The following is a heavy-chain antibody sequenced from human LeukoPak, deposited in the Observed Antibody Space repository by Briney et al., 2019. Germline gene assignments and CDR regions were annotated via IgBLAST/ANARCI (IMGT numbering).Heavy chain of an antibody. D-gene: IGHD3-10*01. CDR2: INPSGGST. Sequence: ASVKVSCKASGYTFTSYYMHWVRQAPGQGLEWMGIINPSGGSTSYAQKFQGRVTMTRDMSTSTVYMELSSLRSEDTAVYYCARDNSGRDEGCWLNPGGQGQWSPSLQ. CDR1: GYTFTSYY. V-gene: IGHV1-46*01. J-gene: IGHJ3*01. CDR3: ARDNSGRDEGCWLNP.